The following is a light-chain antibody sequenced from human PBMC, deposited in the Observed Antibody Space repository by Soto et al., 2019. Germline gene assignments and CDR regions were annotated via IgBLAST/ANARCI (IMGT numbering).Light chain of an antibody. CDR2: DVS. CDR3: SSYTSSSTLYV. J-gene: IGLJ1*01. Sequence: QSALTQPASVSGSPGQSITISCTGTSSDVGGYNYVSWYQQHPGKASKLMIYDVSNRPSGVSNRFSGSKSGNTASLTISGLQAEDEADYYCSSYTSSSTLYVFGTGTK. CDR1: SSDVGGYNY. V-gene: IGLV2-14*01.